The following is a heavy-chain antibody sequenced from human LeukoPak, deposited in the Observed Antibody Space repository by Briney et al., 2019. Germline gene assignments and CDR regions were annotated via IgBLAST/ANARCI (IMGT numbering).Heavy chain of an antibody. CDR2: ISTYDSNT. CDR3: ARGGGEPGDY. J-gene: IGHJ4*02. Sequence: GASVNVSFKASVYTFTNYDITWVRQAPGKGLEWMGWISTYDSNTNYAQKLQDKFTMTTDTSTSTAYMELRNLRSDDTAVYYCARGGGEPGDYWGQGTLVTVSS. V-gene: IGHV1-18*01. CDR1: VYTFTNYD. D-gene: IGHD1-26*01.